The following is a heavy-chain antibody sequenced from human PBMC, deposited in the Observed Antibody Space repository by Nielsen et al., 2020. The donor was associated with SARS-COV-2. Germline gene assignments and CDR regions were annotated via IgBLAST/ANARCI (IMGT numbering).Heavy chain of an antibody. Sequence: GESLKISCRASGLIFGTYGMHWVRQAPGKGLEWVAGIWYDGSNEYYADSVKGRFTISRDNSKNTLYLQMDSLRAEDTAVYYCAKERDGYNFLVYYYYGMDVWGQGTTVTVSS. D-gene: IGHD5-24*01. CDR3: AKERDGYNFLVYYYYGMDV. V-gene: IGHV3-30*02. CDR1: GLIFGTYG. CDR2: IWYDGSNE. J-gene: IGHJ6*02.